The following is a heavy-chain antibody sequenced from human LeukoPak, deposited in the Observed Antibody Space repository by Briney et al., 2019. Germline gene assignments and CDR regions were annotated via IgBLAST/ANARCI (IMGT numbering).Heavy chain of an antibody. CDR1: GGSISSGSYC. V-gene: IGHV4-61*09. J-gene: IGHJ3*02. D-gene: IGHD3-10*01. CDR2: IHTSGNT. Sequence: SQTLSLTCTVSGGSISSGSYCWSWIRQPAGTGLEWIGHIHTSGNTNYNSSLKSRVTISVDTSKNQFSLKLRSVTAADTAVYYCAREELLWFGELFGDAFDIWGQGTMVTVSS. CDR3: AREELLWFGELFGDAFDI.